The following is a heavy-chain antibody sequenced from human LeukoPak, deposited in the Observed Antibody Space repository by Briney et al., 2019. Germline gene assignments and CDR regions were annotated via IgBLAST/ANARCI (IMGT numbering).Heavy chain of an antibody. J-gene: IGHJ3*01. D-gene: IGHD1-26*01. CDR2: IYYSGST. V-gene: IGHV4-59*08. CDR3: ARPNSANYPATFDF. CDR1: GGSISSYY. Sequence: PSETLSLTCTVSGGSISSYYWSWIRQPLGKGLEWIGYIYYSGSTNYNPSLKSRVTISVDTSKNQFSLRLNSVTAADTAVYYCARPNSANYPATFDFWGQGTMVTVSS.